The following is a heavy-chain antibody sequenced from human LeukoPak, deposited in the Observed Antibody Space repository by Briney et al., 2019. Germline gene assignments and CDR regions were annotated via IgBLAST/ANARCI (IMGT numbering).Heavy chain of an antibody. CDR3: ARRQYYDFWSGYPSYYYYYYGMDV. CDR1: GGSISSSSYY. V-gene: IGHV4-39*01. CDR2: IYYSGST. Sequence: PSETLSLTCTVSGGSISSSSYYWGWIRQPPGKGLEWIGSIYYSGSTYYNPSLKSRVTISVNTSKNQFSLKLSSVTAADTAVYYCARRQYYDFWSGYPSYYYYYYGMDVWGQGTTVTVSS. J-gene: IGHJ6*02. D-gene: IGHD3-3*01.